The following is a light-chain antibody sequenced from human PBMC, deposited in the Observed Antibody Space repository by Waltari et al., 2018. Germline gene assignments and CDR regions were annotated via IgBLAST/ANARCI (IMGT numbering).Light chain of an antibody. CDR1: NPHLGHNL. V-gene: IGLV1-47*01. Sequence: QSVLTQPPSASGPPGQRVAISFSGSNPHLGHNLLSSYQQRPGTAPKLLIYRINQRPSGGPDRFSGSKSGTAASLAISGLQSEDEADYYCGGWDDTLYAWVFGGGTKLTVL. CDR3: GGWDDTLYAWV. J-gene: IGLJ3*02. CDR2: RIN.